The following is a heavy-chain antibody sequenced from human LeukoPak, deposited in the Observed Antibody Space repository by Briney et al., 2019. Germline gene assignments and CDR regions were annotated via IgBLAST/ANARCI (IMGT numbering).Heavy chain of an antibody. CDR2: IYYSGST. D-gene: IGHD7-27*01. J-gene: IGHJ4*02. CDR1: GGSISSHY. CDR3: ASGDPFDY. V-gene: IGHV4-59*11. Sequence: SETLSLTCTVSGGSISSHYWSWIRQPPEKGLEWFGYIYYSGSTNYNPSLKSRVTISVDTSKNQFSLKLSSVTAADTAVYYCASGDPFDYWGQGTLVTVSS.